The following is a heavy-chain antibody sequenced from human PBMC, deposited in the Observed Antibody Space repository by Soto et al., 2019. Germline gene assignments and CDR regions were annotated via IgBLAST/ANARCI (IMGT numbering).Heavy chain of an antibody. CDR3: ARDDRAYCGGDCYSDY. V-gene: IGHV3-21*01. CDR2: ISSSSNYM. CDR1: GFTLSSYS. D-gene: IGHD2-21*02. Sequence: GSLRLSCAASGFTLSSYSMNWVRQAPGKGLEWVSSISSSSNYMYYADSVRGRFTISRDNAKNSLYLQMNSLRAEDTAVYYCARDDRAYCGGDCYSDYWGQGTLVTVSS. J-gene: IGHJ4*02.